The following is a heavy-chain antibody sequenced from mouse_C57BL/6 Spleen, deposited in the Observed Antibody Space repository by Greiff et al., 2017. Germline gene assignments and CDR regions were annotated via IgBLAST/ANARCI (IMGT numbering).Heavy chain of an antibody. Sequence: QVQLQQSGAELVKPGASVKLSCKASGYTFTEYTIHWVKQRSGQGLEWIGWFYPGSGSIKYNEKFKDKATLTADKSSSTAYMELSRLTYEDSAVYYCARHEERVYYDYDGGFDYWGQGTQLTVSA. D-gene: IGHD2-4*01. CDR3: ARHEERVYYDYDGGFDY. J-gene: IGHJ3*01. CDR2: FYPGSGSI. V-gene: IGHV1-62-2*01. CDR1: GYTFTEYT.